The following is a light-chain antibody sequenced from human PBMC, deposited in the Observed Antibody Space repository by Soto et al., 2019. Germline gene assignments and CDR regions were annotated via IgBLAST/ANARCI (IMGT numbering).Light chain of an antibody. CDR2: DAS. Sequence: RVWTQSPGTLSLSPGERATLSCRASQSVSSFLAWYQQKPGQAPRLLIYDASNRATGIPTRFSGSGSGTDFTLAISSLEPEDFAVYYCQPRSNWPSFGPGTKVDI. V-gene: IGKV3-11*01. CDR3: QPRSNWPS. J-gene: IGKJ3*01. CDR1: QSVSSF.